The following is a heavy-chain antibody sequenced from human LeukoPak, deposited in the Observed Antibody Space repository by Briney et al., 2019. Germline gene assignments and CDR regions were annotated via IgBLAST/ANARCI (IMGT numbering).Heavy chain of an antibody. CDR3: ARHLVGGWDAFDI. J-gene: IGHJ3*02. V-gene: IGHV5-10-1*01. D-gene: IGHD6-19*01. CDR1: GCRFTSYW. Sequence: GESLKISCKGSGCRFTSYWITWVRRVPGKGLQWMGKIDPSDSYTNYSPSFQGHVTISADKSISTAYLQWSSLKASDTAMYYCARHLVGGWDAFDIWGQGTMVTVSS. CDR2: IDPSDSYT.